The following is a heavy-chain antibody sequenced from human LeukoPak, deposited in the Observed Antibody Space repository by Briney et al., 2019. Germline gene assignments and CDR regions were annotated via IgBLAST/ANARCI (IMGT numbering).Heavy chain of an antibody. D-gene: IGHD1-26*01. V-gene: IGHV3-64*02. CDR3: AKGPYIGSYSDY. J-gene: IGHJ4*02. CDR1: GFTYPTSA. Sequence: GGSLRLSCAASGFTYPTSAMHWVRQAPGKGLEYVSAISSNGGSTFYADSVRGRFTISRDNSKNTLDLQMGSLTAEDMGVYYCAKGPYIGSYSDYWGQGTLVTVSS. CDR2: ISSNGGST.